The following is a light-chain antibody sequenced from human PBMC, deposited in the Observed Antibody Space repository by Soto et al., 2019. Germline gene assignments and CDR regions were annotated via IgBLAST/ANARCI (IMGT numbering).Light chain of an antibody. Sequence: IVLAQSPATLSLSTGDRATLACGASQSVSRSDLARYQQVPGLAHRLIIYDASTRATGIPDRFSGSGSGTDFTLTISRLEPEDFAVYYCQQSGSSPITFGQGTRLE. CDR2: DAS. J-gene: IGKJ5*01. V-gene: IGKV3D-20*01. CDR3: QQSGSSPIT. CDR1: QSVSRSD.